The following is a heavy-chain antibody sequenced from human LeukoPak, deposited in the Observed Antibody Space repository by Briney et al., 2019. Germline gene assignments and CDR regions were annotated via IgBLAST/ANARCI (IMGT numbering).Heavy chain of an antibody. J-gene: IGHJ5*02. CDR1: GYTFTSYD. V-gene: IGHV1-8*01. D-gene: IGHD6-13*01. CDR2: MNPNSGNT. Sequence: GASVKVSCKASGYTFTSYDINWVRQATGQGLEWMGWMNPNSGNTGCAQKFQGRVTMTRNTSISTAYMELSSLRSEDTAVYYCARGGIAAAGSSDGWFDPWGQGTLVTVFS. CDR3: ARGGIAAAGSSDGWFDP.